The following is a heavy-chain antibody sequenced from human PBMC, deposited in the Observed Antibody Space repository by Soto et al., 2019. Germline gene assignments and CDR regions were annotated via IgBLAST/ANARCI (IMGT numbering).Heavy chain of an antibody. Sequence: QVQLQESGPGLVKPSQTLSLTCTVSGGSISSGAYYWNWIRQHPGKGLEWIGYIYYTGSTHYNPSLKRRVTTSVDTSKNQFSLKMSSVTAADTAVYYCAKVTQTYEFWSGYYYTPNWFDPWGQGTLVTVSS. V-gene: IGHV4-31*03. CDR2: IYYTGST. CDR1: GGSISSGAYY. CDR3: AKVTQTYEFWSGYYYTPNWFDP. D-gene: IGHD3-3*01. J-gene: IGHJ5*02.